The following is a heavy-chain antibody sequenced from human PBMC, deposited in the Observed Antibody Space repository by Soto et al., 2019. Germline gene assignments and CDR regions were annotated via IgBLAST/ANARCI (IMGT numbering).Heavy chain of an antibody. V-gene: IGHV1-18*04. CDR1: GYTFSSYG. Sequence: QVQLVQSGAEVKKPGASLKVSCKASGYTFSSYGISWGRQAPGQGLEWMGWISAYTGKTNYAQKLQGRVTMTTDTSTSTAYMEVRSLRSDDTAVYYCARDLDSGSYYFDYWGQGTLVTVSS. J-gene: IGHJ4*02. CDR3: ARDLDSGSYYFDY. CDR2: ISAYTGKT. D-gene: IGHD1-26*01.